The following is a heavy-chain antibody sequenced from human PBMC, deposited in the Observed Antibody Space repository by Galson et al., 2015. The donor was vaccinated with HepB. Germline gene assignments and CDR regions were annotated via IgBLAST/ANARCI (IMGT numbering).Heavy chain of an antibody. V-gene: IGHV1-24*01. D-gene: IGHD2-15*01. J-gene: IGHJ3*02. CDR3: ATDAGGWASDAFDI. CDR1: GYTLTDLS. CDR2: FDSEDGET. Sequence: SVKVSCKVSGYTLTDLSMHWVRQAPGKGLEWMGYFDSEDGETIYAQKFQGRVTMTEDTSTDTVYMELSSLRSEDTAVYFCATDAGGWASDAFDIWGQGTMVTVTS.